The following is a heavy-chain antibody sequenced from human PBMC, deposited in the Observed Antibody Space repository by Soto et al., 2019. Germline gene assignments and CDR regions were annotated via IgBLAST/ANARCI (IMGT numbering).Heavy chain of an antibody. CDR1: GFTFSDHY. D-gene: IGHD3-22*01. CDR2: TRNKDNSYTT. J-gene: IGHJ6*03. CDR3: AENYYDTNVYSINF. V-gene: IGHV3-72*01. Sequence: SLRLSCAASGFTFSDHYLDWVRQAPGQGLEWVGRTRNKDNSYTTEYAASVKGRFTISRDDSKNSLYLQMNSLKTEDTDVYYCAENYYDTNVYSINFWGKGTMVTVSS.